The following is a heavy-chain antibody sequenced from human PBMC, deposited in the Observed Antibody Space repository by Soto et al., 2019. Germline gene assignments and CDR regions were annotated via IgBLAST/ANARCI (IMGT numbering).Heavy chain of an antibody. Sequence: SETLSLTCTVSGGSISSYYWSWIRQPPGKGLEWIGYIYYSGRPNYNPSLKSRVTISVDTSKNQFSLKLSSVTAADTAVYYCARMGYLGELGYFDYWGQGTLVTVSS. CDR1: GGSISSYY. J-gene: IGHJ4*02. CDR2: IYYSGRP. D-gene: IGHD3-16*01. CDR3: ARMGYLGELGYFDY. V-gene: IGHV4-59*08.